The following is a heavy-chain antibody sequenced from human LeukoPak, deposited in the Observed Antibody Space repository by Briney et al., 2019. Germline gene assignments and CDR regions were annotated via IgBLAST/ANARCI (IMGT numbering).Heavy chain of an antibody. CDR1: GASISSYY. J-gene: IGHJ3*02. CDR2: IYYSGST. D-gene: IGHD1-26*01. V-gene: IGHV4-59*01. CDR3: ARYSGSYPHDAFDI. Sequence: SETLSLTCTVSGASISSYYWSWIRQPPGKGLEWIGYIYYSGSTSYNPSLKSRVTISVDTSKNHFSLKLSSVTAADTAVYYCARYSGSYPHDAFDIWGQGTMVTVSS.